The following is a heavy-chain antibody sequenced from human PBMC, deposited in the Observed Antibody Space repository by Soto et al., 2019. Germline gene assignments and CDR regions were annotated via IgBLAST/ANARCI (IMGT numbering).Heavy chain of an antibody. Sequence: LILSCSASGFTFSGYYMHWVRQVPVKGVEWVSAIGTAGDTNYAGSVKGRFTISRENAKNSLYLQMNSLRAGDTAIYFCARAIGPTLFDYWGQGTLVTVSS. J-gene: IGHJ4*02. CDR3: ARAIGPTLFDY. D-gene: IGHD3-22*01. CDR2: IGTAGDT. CDR1: GFTFSGYY. V-gene: IGHV3-13*04.